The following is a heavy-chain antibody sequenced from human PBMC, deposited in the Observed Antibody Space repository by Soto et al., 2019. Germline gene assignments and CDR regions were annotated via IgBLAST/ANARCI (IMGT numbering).Heavy chain of an antibody. CDR3: ARSWCGGDCYYYFDY. V-gene: IGHV5-51*01. CDR1: GYSFTSYW. Sequence: LGESLKISCKGSGYSFTSYWIGWVRQMPGKGLERMGIIYPGDSDTRYSPSFQGQVTISADKSISTAYLQWSSLKASDTAMYYCARSWCGGDCYYYFDYWGQGTLVTVSS. J-gene: IGHJ4*02. CDR2: IYPGDSDT. D-gene: IGHD2-21*02.